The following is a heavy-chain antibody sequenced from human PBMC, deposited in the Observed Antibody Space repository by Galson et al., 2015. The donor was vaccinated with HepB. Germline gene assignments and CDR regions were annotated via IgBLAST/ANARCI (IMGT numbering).Heavy chain of an antibody. J-gene: IGHJ4*02. CDR1: RFTFSGYW. D-gene: IGHD1-26*01. CDR3: ARDAGGAGGTIDY. V-gene: IGHV3-74*01. Sequence: SLRLSCAASRFTFSGYWMQWVRQAPGKGLVWVSRINNDGSGTTYADSVKGRFTISRDNAKNTMYLQMNSLRVEDTAVYYCARDAGGAGGTIDYWGQGTLVTVSS. CDR2: INNDGSGT.